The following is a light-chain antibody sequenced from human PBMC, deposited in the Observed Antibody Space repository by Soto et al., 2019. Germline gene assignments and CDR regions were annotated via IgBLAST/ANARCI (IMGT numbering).Light chain of an antibody. J-gene: IGKJ2*02. CDR3: QQYNSYPCT. CDR2: KAS. Sequence: DIQMTQSPSTLSASVGDRFTITCRASQSISSWLAWYQQKPGKAPKLLIYKASSLESGVPSRFSGSGSGTEFTLTISSLQPDDFATYYCQQYNSYPCTFGQGTK. CDR1: QSISSW. V-gene: IGKV1-5*03.